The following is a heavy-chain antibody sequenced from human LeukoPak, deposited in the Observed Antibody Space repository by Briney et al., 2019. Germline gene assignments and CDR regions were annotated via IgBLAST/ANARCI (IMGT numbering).Heavy chain of an antibody. D-gene: IGHD4-17*01. CDR2: IIPIFGTA. CDR1: GYTFTSYG. Sequence: SVTVSCKASGYTFTSYGISWVRQAPGQGLEWMGGIIPIFGTANYAQKFQGRVTITADESTSTAYMELSSLRSEDTAVYYCAREGYDYGVERGEYGMDVWGQGTTVTVSS. V-gene: IGHV1-69*13. J-gene: IGHJ6*02. CDR3: AREGYDYGVERGEYGMDV.